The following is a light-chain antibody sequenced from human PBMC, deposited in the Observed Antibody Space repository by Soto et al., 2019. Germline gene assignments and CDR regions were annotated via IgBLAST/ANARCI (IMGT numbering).Light chain of an antibody. Sequence: EIVLTHSPGTLSLSPGERATLSCRASQSVSNNYLAWTQQKPGQAPRLLIYGASTRATGVPDTFSASGSGTDFTLTITRLEPEDFAVYYCHQYGTSPLTFGGGTKVEIK. V-gene: IGKV3-20*01. CDR3: HQYGTSPLT. CDR1: QSVSNNY. CDR2: GAS. J-gene: IGKJ4*01.